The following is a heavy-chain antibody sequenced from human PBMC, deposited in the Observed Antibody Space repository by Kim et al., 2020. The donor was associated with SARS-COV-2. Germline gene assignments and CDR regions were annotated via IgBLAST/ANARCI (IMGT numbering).Heavy chain of an antibody. Sequence: NKYYADSVKGRLTISRDNSKNTVYLQMNSLRAEDTAVYYCGRDSAAALDYWGQGTLVTVSS. V-gene: IGHV3-33*01. CDR2: NK. D-gene: IGHD2-15*01. J-gene: IGHJ4*02. CDR3: GRDSAAALDY.